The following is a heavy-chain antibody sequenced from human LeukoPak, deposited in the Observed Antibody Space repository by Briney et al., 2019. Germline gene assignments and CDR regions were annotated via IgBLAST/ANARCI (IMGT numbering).Heavy chain of an antibody. CDR1: GGSISSYY. Sequence: SETLSLTCTVSGGSISSYYWGWIRQPPGKGLEWIGSIYYSGSTYYNPSLKSRVTISVDTSKNQLSLRLNSVTAADTAAYYCAREGGQSSDWYYGMDVWGQGTTVSVSS. D-gene: IGHD6-25*01. CDR2: IYYSGST. V-gene: IGHV4-39*07. CDR3: AREGGQSSDWYYGMDV. J-gene: IGHJ6*02.